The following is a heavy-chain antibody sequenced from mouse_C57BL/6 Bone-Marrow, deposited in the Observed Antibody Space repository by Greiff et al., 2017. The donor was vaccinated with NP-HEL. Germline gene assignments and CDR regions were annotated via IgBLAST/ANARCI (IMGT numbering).Heavy chain of an antibody. CDR1: GFTFSDYY. J-gene: IGHJ3*01. CDR2: ISNGGGST. CDR3: AAWFAY. Sequence: EVMLVESGGGLVQPGGSLKLSCAASGFTFSDYYMYWVRQTPEKRLEWFAYISNGGGSTYYPDTVKCRFTISRDNAKNTLYLQMSRLKSEDTAMYYCAAWFAYWGQGTLVTVSA. V-gene: IGHV5-12*01.